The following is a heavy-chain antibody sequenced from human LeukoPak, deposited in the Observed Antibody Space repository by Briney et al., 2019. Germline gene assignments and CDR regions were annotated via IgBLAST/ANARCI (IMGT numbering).Heavy chain of an antibody. D-gene: IGHD1-1*01. CDR2: IIPNSGGT. V-gene: IGHV1-2*02. J-gene: IGHJ1*01. CDR3: ARGRILKRHSAEYFQH. Sequence: ASVKVSCKASGYTFTGYYMHWVRQAPGQGLEWMGWIIPNSGGTNYAQKFQGRVTMTRDTSISTAYMELSRLRSDDTAVYYCARGRILKRHSAEYFQHWGQGTLVTVSS. CDR1: GYTFTGYY.